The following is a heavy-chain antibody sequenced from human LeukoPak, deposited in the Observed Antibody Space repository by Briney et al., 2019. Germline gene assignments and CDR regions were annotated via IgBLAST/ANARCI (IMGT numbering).Heavy chain of an antibody. CDR1: GFTFSSYS. J-gene: IGHJ4*02. CDR3: ARDLRREWLRLSGSYFGFDY. D-gene: IGHD1-26*01. Sequence: GGSLRLSCAASGFTFSSYSMNWVRQAPGKGLEWISSISSSSSYIYYADSVKGRFTISRDNAKNSLYLQMNSLRAKDTAVYYCARDLRREWLRLSGSYFGFDYWGQGTLVTVSS. CDR2: ISSSSSYI. V-gene: IGHV3-21*01.